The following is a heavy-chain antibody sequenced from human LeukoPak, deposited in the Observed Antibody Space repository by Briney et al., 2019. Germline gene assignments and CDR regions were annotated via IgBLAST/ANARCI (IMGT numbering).Heavy chain of an antibody. J-gene: IGHJ4*02. D-gene: IGHD6-6*01. CDR3: ARDSSHYLGSSDY. CDR1: GFTFSSYA. Sequence: GGSLRLSCAASGFTFSSYAMSWVRQAPGKGLEWVSVISESGDVTHYADSMKGRFTISRDNTKNTLSLQMNSLRAEDTAIYYCARDSSHYLGSSDYWGQGTLVTVSS. CDR2: ISESGDVT. V-gene: IGHV3-23*01.